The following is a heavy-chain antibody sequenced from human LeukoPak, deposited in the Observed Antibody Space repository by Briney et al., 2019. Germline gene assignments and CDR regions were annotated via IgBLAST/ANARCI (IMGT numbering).Heavy chain of an antibody. V-gene: IGHV3-23*01. J-gene: IGHJ4*02. CDR2: ISGSGGST. CDR1: GFTFSSYA. D-gene: IGHD3-3*01. Sequence: GGSLRLSCAASGFTFSSYAMSWVRQAPGKGLEWVSAISGSGGSTYYADSVKGRFTISRDNSKNTLYLQMNSLRAEDTAVYYYATPPTYYDFWSGYPPVDYWAREPWSPSPQ. CDR3: ATPPTYYDFWSGYPPVDY.